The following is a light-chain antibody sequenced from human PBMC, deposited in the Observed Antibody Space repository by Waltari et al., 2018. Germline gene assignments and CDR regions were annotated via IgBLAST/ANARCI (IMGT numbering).Light chain of an antibody. J-gene: IGKJ1*01. Sequence: EIVLTQSTGTLSLSPGERATLSCRASQRVSSSYSAWSQQKPGQAPRLLIYGASSRATGSPDRFSGSGSGTDFTLTISRLEPEDFAVYYCQQYGSSRPWTFGQGTKVEIK. CDR1: QRVSSSY. CDR2: GAS. CDR3: QQYGSSRPWT. V-gene: IGKV3-20*01.